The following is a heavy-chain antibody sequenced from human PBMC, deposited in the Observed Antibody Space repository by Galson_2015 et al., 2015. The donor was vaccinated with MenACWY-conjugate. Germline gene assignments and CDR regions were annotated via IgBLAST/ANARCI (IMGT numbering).Heavy chain of an antibody. D-gene: IGHD3-22*01. J-gene: IGHJ3*02. V-gene: IGHV3-21*01. CDR2: ISSSSSYI. CDR1: GFTFSSYR. Sequence: SLRLSCAASGFTFSSYRMNWVRQAPGKGLEWVSSISSSSSYIYYADSVKGRFTISRDNAKNSLYLQMNSLRAEDTAVYYCARERSLYYYDSSGYWDAFDIWGQGTMVTVSS. CDR3: ARERSLYYYDSSGYWDAFDI.